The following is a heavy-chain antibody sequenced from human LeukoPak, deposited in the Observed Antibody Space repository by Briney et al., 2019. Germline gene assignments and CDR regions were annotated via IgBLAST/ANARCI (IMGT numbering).Heavy chain of an antibody. Sequence: ASVKVSCKASGYTFTAYGISWVRQAPGQGPEWMGWISGYNGNTNYAQNLQGRVTMTTDTSTSTAYMELRSLRSDDTAVYYCARYEPAGTPVGYWGQGTLVTVSS. CDR2: ISGYNGNT. D-gene: IGHD6-13*01. CDR3: ARYEPAGTPVGY. J-gene: IGHJ4*02. CDR1: GYTFTAYG. V-gene: IGHV1-18*01.